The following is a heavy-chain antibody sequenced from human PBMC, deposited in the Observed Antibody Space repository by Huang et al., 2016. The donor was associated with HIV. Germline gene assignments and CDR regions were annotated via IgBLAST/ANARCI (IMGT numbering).Heavy chain of an antibody. CDR1: GGSFSGYY. D-gene: IGHD6-19*01. Sequence: QVQLRQWGAGLVKPSETLPLTCAVYGGSFSGYYWTWIRQSPGKGLEWLGEINHIGKTNYNPSLKSRVTISKDTAKNQFSLQLTSVSAADTGVYFCAREKAADSAWYGVYYFDYWGEGALVTVTS. J-gene: IGHJ4*02. CDR2: INHIGKT. V-gene: IGHV4-34*01. CDR3: AREKAADSAWYGVYYFDY.